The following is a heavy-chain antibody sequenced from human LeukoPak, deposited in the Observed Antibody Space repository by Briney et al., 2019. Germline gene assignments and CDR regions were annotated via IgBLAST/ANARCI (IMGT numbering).Heavy chain of an antibody. CDR2: ISSSGSTI. CDR3: AGSRYYDFWSGYYARPYFDY. V-gene: IGHV3-11*01. CDR1: GFTFSDYY. J-gene: IGHJ4*02. D-gene: IGHD3-3*01. Sequence: GGSLRLSCAASGFTFSDYYMSWIRQAPGKGLEWVSYISSSGSTIYYADSVKGRFTISRDNAKNSLYLQMNSLRAEDTAVYYCAGSRYYDFWSGYYARPYFDYWGQGTLVTVSS.